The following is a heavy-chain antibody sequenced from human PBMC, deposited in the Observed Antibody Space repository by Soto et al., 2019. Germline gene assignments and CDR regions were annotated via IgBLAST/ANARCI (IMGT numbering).Heavy chain of an antibody. CDR1: GVSISSYY. V-gene: IGHV4-59*01. CDR3: ARSNYNDSSGHYDNLFDP. J-gene: IGHJ5*02. D-gene: IGHD3-22*01. Sequence: PSETLSLTCTVSGVSISSYYWSWIRQPPGKGLEWVGYIYYSGSTNYNPSLKSRVTISVDTSKNQFSLKLSSVTAADTAEYYCARSNYNDSSGHYDNLFDPGGQGTLFTVS. CDR2: IYYSGST.